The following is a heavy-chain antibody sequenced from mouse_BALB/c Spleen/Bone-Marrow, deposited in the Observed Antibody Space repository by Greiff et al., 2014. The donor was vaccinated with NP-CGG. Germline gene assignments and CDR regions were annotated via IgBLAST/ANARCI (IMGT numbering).Heavy chain of an antibody. CDR2: ISSGGSYT. CDR1: GFTFSSYG. CDR3: ARQYGNYWDYFDY. J-gene: IGHJ2*01. Sequence: VQLKESGGDLVKPGGSLKLSCAASGFTFSSYGMSWVRQTPDKRLEWVATISSGGSYTYYPDSVKGRFTISRDNAENTLYLQMSSLKSEDTAMYYCARQYGNYWDYFDYWGQGTTLTVSS. D-gene: IGHD2-10*02. V-gene: IGHV5-6*01.